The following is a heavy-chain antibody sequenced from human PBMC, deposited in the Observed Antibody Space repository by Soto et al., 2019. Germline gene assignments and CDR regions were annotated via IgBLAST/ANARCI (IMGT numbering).Heavy chain of an antibody. CDR3: ATAQGVYAIPPYYYGFDV. J-gene: IGHJ6*02. CDR2: ISSTSDYI. D-gene: IGHD2-8*01. CDR1: GFTFSSYS. V-gene: IGHV3-21*01. Sequence: EVQLVESGGGLVKPGGSLRLSCAASGFTFSSYSVNWVRQVPGKGLEWVSSISSTSDYIYYAESVRGRFTISRDNAKNSLFLQMNTLRAEDTAVYYCATAQGVYAIPPYYYGFDVWGQGTTVTVSS.